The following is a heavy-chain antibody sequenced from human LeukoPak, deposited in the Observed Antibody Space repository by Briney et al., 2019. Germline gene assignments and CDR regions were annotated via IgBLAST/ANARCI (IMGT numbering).Heavy chain of an antibody. CDR2: IYYSGST. CDR3: ARDWVPYNWFDP. V-gene: IGHV4-61*01. CDR1: GGSVSSGSYY. Sequence: SETPSLTCTVSGGSVSSGSYYWSWIRQPPGKGLEWIGYIYYSGSTNYNPSLKSRVTISVDTSKNQFSLRLSSVTAADTAVYYCARDWVPYNWFDPWGQGTLVTVSS. J-gene: IGHJ5*02. D-gene: IGHD1-1*01.